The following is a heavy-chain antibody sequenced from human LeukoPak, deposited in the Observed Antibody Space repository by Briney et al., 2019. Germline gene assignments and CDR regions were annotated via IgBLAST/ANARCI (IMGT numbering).Heavy chain of an antibody. CDR2: IYSGGTT. J-gene: IGHJ5*02. V-gene: IGHV3-53*05. CDR3: ARVAVAGGEYNWFDP. D-gene: IGHD6-19*01. Sequence: GGSLRLSCVVSGLTVSSNYMSWVRQAPGKGLEWVSVIYSGGTTNYADSVKGRFLVYRDNSKNNLYLQMNSLKAEDTAVYYCARVAVAGGEYNWFDPWGQGTLVTVSS. CDR1: GLTVSSNY.